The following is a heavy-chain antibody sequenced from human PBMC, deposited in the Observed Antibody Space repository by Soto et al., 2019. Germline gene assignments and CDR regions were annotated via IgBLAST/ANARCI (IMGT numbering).Heavy chain of an antibody. J-gene: IGHJ4*02. V-gene: IGHV4-59*01. D-gene: IGHD6-19*01. CDR3: ARGYSSGWTIPYDY. CDR1: GGSISSYY. CDR2: IYYSGST. Sequence: PSATLSLTCTVSGGSISSYYWSWIRQPPGKGLEWIGYIYYSGSTNYNPSLKSRVTISVDTSKNQFSLKLSSVTAADTAVYYCARGYSSGWTIPYDYWGQGTLVTVSS.